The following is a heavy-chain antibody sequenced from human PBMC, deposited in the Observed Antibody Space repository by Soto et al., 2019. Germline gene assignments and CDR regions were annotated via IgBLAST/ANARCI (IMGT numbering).Heavy chain of an antibody. Sequence: VKVSCKASGYTFTSYAMHWVRQAPGQRLEWMGWINAGNGNTKYSQKFQGRVTITRDTSASTAYMELSSLRSEDTAVYYCARDKLSSGWSPGYNWFDPWGQGTLVTVSS. CDR3: ARDKLSSGWSPGYNWFDP. V-gene: IGHV1-3*01. CDR2: INAGNGNT. CDR1: GYTFTSYA. J-gene: IGHJ5*02. D-gene: IGHD6-19*01.